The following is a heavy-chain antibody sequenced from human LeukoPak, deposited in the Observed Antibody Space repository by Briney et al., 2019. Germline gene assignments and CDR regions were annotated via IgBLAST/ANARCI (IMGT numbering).Heavy chain of an antibody. V-gene: IGHV1-69*04. D-gene: IGHD5-12*01. CDR2: IIPILGIA. CDR1: GGTFSSYA. Sequence: SVKVSCKASGGTFSSYAISWVRQAPGQGLEWMGRIIPILGIANYAQKFQGRVTITADKSTSTAYMELSSLRSEDTAVYYCARAIVATSFDYWGQGTLVTVPS. J-gene: IGHJ4*02. CDR3: ARAIVATSFDY.